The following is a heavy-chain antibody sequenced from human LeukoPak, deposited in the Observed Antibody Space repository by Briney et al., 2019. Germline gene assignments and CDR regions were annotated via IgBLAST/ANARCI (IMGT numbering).Heavy chain of an antibody. CDR2: ISNDESKK. Sequence: GGSLRLSCAASGFTFSSYGMHWVRQAPGKGLEWVAVISNDESKKYYADSVKGRFTISRDNSKNTLSLQVSSLRAEDTAVYYCAREGTMVRGVIIHYYYGMDVWGQGTTVTVSS. J-gene: IGHJ6*02. CDR1: GFTFSSYG. D-gene: IGHD3-10*01. CDR3: AREGTMVRGVIIHYYYGMDV. V-gene: IGHV3-30*03.